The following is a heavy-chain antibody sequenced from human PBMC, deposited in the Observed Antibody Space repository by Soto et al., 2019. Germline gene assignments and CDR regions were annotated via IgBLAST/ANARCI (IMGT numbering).Heavy chain of an antibody. CDR3: AKVLIAVALAHGMDV. J-gene: IGHJ6*02. D-gene: IGHD6-19*01. CDR2: ISGSGGST. CDR1: GFTFSSYA. V-gene: IGHV3-23*01. Sequence: HPGGSLRLSCAASGFTFSSYAMSWVRQAPGKWLEWVSAISGSGGSTYYADSVKGRFTISRDNSKNTLYLQMNSLRAEETAVYYCAKVLIAVALAHGMDVWGQGTTVTVSS.